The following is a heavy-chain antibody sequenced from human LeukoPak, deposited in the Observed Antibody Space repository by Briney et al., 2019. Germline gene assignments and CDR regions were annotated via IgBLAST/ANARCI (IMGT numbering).Heavy chain of an antibody. J-gene: IGHJ5*02. CDR1: GYTFTGYY. Sequence: ASVKVSCKASGYTFTGYYMHWVRQAPGQGLEWMGWINPNSGGTNYAQKFQGRVTMTRDTSISTAYMELSRLRSDGTAVYYCARGDYGDYVVWFDPWGQGTLVTVSS. V-gene: IGHV1-2*02. CDR2: INPNSGGT. CDR3: ARGDYGDYVVWFDP. D-gene: IGHD4-17*01.